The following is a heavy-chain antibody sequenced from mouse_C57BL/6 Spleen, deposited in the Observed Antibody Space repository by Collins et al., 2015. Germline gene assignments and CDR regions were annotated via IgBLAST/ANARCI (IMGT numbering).Heavy chain of an antibody. V-gene: IGHV1-26*01. D-gene: IGHD2-10*01. CDR3: ARGAYYGNYFDY. J-gene: IGHJ2*01. CDR1: GYTFTDYY. CDR2: INPNNGGT. Sequence: EVQLQQSGPELVKPGASVKISCKASGYTFTDYYMNWVKQSHGESLEWIGDINPNNGGTSYNQKFKGKATLTVDKSSSTAYMELRSLTSEDSAVYYCARGAYYGNYFDYWGQGTTLTVSS.